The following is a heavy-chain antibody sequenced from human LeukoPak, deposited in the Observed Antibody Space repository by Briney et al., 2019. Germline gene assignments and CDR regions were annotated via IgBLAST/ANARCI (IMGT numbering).Heavy chain of an antibody. V-gene: IGHV1-8*01. CDR1: GYTLTSYD. D-gene: IGHD2-15*01. J-gene: IGHJ3*02. Sequence: GAPVKVSCKASGYTLTSYDINWVRQATGQGLEWMGWMNPNSGNTGYAQKFQARVSMTRNTSISTAYMELSSLRSEDTAVYYCTRGLVVLSATSWAFDIWGHGTMVTVSS. CDR2: MNPNSGNT. CDR3: TRGLVVLSATSWAFDI.